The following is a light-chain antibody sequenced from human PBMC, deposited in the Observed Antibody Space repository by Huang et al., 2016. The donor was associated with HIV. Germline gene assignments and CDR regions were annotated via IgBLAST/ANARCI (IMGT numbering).Light chain of an antibody. CDR3: YQYKHS. Sequence: VLTQSPATLSVSLGESATVSCRASQNIGSNLAWYQQRPGQAPRLRNHGASTRATSVPARFSGSGSGTEFALTISSLRSEDSAVYYCYQYKHSFGQGTKLEIK. V-gene: IGKV3-15*01. J-gene: IGKJ2*01. CDR1: QNIGSN. CDR2: GAS.